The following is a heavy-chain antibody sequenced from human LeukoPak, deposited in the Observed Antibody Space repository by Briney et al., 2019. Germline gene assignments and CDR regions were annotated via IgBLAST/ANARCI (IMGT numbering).Heavy chain of an antibody. Sequence: PGGSLRLSCAASGFTFSSYAMTWVRQAPGKGLEWVSSINNSGTDTYYEDSVKGRFTISRDNSKNTLFLHINSLSADDTAVYYCAAAVNTGRAEHYWGQGTLVTVSS. CDR2: INNSGTDT. D-gene: IGHD4-17*01. J-gene: IGHJ4*02. CDR1: GFTFSSYA. V-gene: IGHV3-23*01. CDR3: AAAVNTGRAEHY.